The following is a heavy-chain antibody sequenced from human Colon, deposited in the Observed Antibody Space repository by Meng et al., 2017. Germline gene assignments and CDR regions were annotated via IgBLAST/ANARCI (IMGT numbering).Heavy chain of an antibody. Sequence: SETLSLTCSVSGYSISSGYYWAWIRQPPGKGLEWIGNIYQSGSTYYNPSLNSRVTISVDTSRNQFSLKVTSVTAADTAVYYCARGRGYWGQGTLVTVSS. CDR2: IYQSGST. V-gene: IGHV4-38-2*02. CDR3: ARGRGY. CDR1: GYSISSGYY. J-gene: IGHJ4*02.